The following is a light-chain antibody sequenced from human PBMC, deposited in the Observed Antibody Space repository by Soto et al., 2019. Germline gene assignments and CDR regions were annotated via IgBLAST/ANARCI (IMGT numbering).Light chain of an antibody. CDR1: SSNIGSNT. V-gene: IGLV1-44*01. J-gene: IGLJ2*01. CDR3: AAWDDSLNALV. CDR2: NNN. Sequence: QPVLTQPPSASGTPGQRVTISCSGSSSNIGSNTVNWYQKLPGTAPKLLIYNNNQRPSGVPDRFSGSKSGTSASLAISGLQSEGEADYYCAAWDDSLNALVFGGGTKLTVL.